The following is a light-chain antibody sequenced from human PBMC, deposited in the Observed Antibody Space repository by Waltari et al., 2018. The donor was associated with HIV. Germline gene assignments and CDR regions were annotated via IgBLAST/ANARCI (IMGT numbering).Light chain of an antibody. CDR2: SND. V-gene: IGLV1-44*01. J-gene: IGLJ2*01. CDR3: ATWDDSLNGVL. CDR1: NSNVGSNT. Sequence: QSILTQSPSASTAPGQGVTISCSGSNSNVGSNTVNWYQRLPGTAPKLLIYSNDKRPSGVPDRFTGSKSGASASLAISGPQSEDEGDYYCATWDDSLNGVLFGGGTKVTVL.